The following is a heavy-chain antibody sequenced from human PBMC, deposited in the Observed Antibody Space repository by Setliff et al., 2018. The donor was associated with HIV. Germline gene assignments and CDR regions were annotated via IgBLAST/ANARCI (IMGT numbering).Heavy chain of an antibody. J-gene: IGHJ3*02. D-gene: IGHD1-7*01. CDR2: INYDESSE. CDR1: GFTFSAHG. CDR3: AKDGDYSNWDYDAFDI. Sequence: HPGGSLRPSCAASGFTFSAHGMHWVRQAPGKGLEWVAFINYDESSEYYVDSVKGRVTISRDNSKNTVDLQMNSLRAEDTAVYYCAKDGDYSNWDYDAFDIWGQGTMVTVSS. V-gene: IGHV3-30*02.